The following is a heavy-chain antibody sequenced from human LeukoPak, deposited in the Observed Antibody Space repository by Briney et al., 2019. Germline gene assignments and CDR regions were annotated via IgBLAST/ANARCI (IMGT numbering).Heavy chain of an antibody. D-gene: IGHD1-26*01. CDR2: FNPSGGST. CDR3: TRDGANWFDP. Sequence: ASVKVSCKASGYTFTSYYMHWVRQAPGQGLEWMGIFNPSGGSTSYAQKFQGRVTMTRDMSTSTVYMELSSLISDDPAGYYCTRDGANWFDPWGQGTLVTVSS. J-gene: IGHJ5*02. CDR1: GYTFTSYY. V-gene: IGHV1-46*01.